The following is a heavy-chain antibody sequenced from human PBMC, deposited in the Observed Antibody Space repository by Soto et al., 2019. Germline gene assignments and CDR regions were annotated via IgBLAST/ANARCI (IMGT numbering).Heavy chain of an antibody. CDR1: GGSISSSSYY. J-gene: IGHJ4*02. CDR2: IYYSGST. D-gene: IGHD3-22*01. V-gene: IGHV4-39*01. Sequence: QLQLQESGPGLVKPSETLSLTCTVSGGSISSSSYYWGWIRQPPGKGLEWIGSIYYSGSTYYNPSLKSRVTISVDTSKNQFSLKLSSVTAADTAVYYFARHRHYDSSLDYWGQGTLVNVSS. CDR3: ARHRHYDSSLDY.